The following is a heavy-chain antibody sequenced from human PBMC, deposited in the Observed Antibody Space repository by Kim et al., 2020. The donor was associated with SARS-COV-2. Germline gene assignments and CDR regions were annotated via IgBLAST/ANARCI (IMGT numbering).Heavy chain of an antibody. Sequence: ASVKVSCKASGYTFTGYYMHWVRQAPGQGLEWMGWINPNSGGTNYAQKFQGRVTMTRDTSISTAYMELSRLRSDDTAVYYCARDKDDFWSGYYHGMDVWDQGTTVTVSS. CDR1: GYTFTGYY. D-gene: IGHD3-3*01. CDR2: INPNSGGT. V-gene: IGHV1-2*02. J-gene: IGHJ6*02. CDR3: ARDKDDFWSGYYHGMDV.